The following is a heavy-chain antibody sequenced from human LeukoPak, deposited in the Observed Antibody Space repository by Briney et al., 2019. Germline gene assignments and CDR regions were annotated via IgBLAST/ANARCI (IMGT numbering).Heavy chain of an antibody. J-gene: IGHJ4*02. V-gene: IGHV1-2*02. D-gene: IGHD4-17*01. Sequence: GASVKVSCWTPTYTFTGYYLHWVRQAPGQGLEWMGWINPNSGGTNFAQKFQGRVTMTRDTSISTAYMELSRLRSDDTAVYYCARESSYGDYEIDYWGQGTLVTVSS. CDR2: INPNSGGT. CDR1: TYTFTGYY. CDR3: ARESSYGDYEIDY.